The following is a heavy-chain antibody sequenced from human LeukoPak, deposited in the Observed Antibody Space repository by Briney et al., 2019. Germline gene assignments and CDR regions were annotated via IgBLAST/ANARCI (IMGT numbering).Heavy chain of an antibody. V-gene: IGHV4-59*01. CDR3: ARDAAVAF. Sequence: SETLSLTCTVSGGSMSGYYWSWIRQPPGKGLEWIGNIYYGGNTNYNPSLNSQVTISVDTSKNQFSLRLNSVTAADTAVYYCARDAAVAFWGQGTLVTVSS. CDR1: GGSMSGYY. J-gene: IGHJ4*02. D-gene: IGHD6-25*01. CDR2: IYYGGNT.